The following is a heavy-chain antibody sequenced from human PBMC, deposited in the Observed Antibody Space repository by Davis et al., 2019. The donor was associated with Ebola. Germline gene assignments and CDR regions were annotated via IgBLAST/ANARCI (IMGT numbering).Heavy chain of an antibody. CDR1: GYTLTELS. Sequence: ASVKVSCKVSGYTLTELSMHWVRQAPGKGLEWMGGFDPEDGETIYAQKFQGRVTMTEDTSTDTAYMELSSLRSEDTAVYYCATAMFSSSEQQLGSIFDYWGQGTLVTVSS. CDR2: FDPEDGET. CDR3: ATAMFSSSEQQLGSIFDY. D-gene: IGHD6-13*01. V-gene: IGHV1-24*01. J-gene: IGHJ4*02.